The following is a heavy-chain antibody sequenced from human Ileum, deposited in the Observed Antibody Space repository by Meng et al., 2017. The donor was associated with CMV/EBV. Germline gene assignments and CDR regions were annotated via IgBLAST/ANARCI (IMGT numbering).Heavy chain of an antibody. J-gene: IGHJ4*02. CDR3: ARGVNYYPISGYKYYDQ. Sequence: QVPVQESAPGPANPSQTLALTCTVSGGPLSSGDYYWSLIRQSPGKGLEWIGYIYYSGSTYYNPSLKSRLIISVDTSKNQFSLKLSSVTAADTAVYFCARGVNYYPISGYKYYDQWGQGTLVTVSS. D-gene: IGHD3-22*01. CDR2: IYYSGST. CDR1: GGPLSSGDYY. V-gene: IGHV4-30-4*08.